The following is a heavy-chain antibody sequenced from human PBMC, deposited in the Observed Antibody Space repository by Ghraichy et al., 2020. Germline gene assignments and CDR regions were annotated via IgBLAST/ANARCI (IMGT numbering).Heavy chain of an antibody. V-gene: IGHV3-7*03. CDR1: GLTIGSNW. J-gene: IGHJ4*01. CDR2: INQDGSEK. CDR3: ATRKCSIIRCHEASQKCFAS. Sequence: GVLNISCIASGLTIGSNWMTWVRQAPGKGLEWVANINQDGSEKYYVDSVKGRFTIARDNPRNSLHLQMDSLRAEDTAMYYCATRKCSIIRCHEASQKCFASWGQEHWSPSPQ. D-gene: IGHD2-2*01.